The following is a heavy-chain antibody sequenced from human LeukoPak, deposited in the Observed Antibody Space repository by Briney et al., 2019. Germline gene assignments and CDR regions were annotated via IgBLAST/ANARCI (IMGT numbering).Heavy chain of an antibody. J-gene: IGHJ4*02. Sequence: PSETLSLTCAVSGGSISSGGYSWSWLRQPPGKGLEWIGYIYHSGSTYYNPSLKSRVTISVDRSKNQFSLKLSSVTAADTAVYYCASEGPSEGSVVVTDYWGQGTLVTVSS. CDR3: ASEGPSEGSVVVTDY. V-gene: IGHV4-30-2*01. D-gene: IGHD2-15*01. CDR1: GGSISSGGYS. CDR2: IYHSGST.